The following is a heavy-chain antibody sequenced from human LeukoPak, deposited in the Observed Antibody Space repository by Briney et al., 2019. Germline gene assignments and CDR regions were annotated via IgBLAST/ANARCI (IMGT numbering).Heavy chain of an antibody. CDR2: ISWNSGGI. D-gene: IGHD2-15*01. J-gene: IGHJ6*02. Sequence: PGGSLRLSCAASGFTFDDYAMHWVRQAPGKGLEWVSGISWNSGGIGYADSVKGRFTISRDNAKNSLYLQMNSLRAEDTALYYCAKDLGYCSGGSCSLARYYGMDVWGQGTTVTVSS. V-gene: IGHV3-9*01. CDR3: AKDLGYCSGGSCSLARYYGMDV. CDR1: GFTFDDYA.